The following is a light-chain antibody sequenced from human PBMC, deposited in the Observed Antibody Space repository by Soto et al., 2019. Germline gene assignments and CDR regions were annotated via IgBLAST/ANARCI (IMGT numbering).Light chain of an antibody. CDR3: SSYTSSSTLV. V-gene: IGLV2-14*01. Sequence: QSALTQPPSASGSPGQSVTISCTGTSSDVGGYSYVSWYQQHPGKAPKLMIYEVSNRPSGVSNRFSGSKSGNTASLTISGLQPEDEADYYCSSYTSSSTLVFGGGTKLTVL. CDR1: SSDVGGYSY. CDR2: EVS. J-gene: IGLJ2*01.